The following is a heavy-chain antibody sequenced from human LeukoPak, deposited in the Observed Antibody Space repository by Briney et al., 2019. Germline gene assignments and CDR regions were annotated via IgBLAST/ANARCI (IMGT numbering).Heavy chain of an antibody. CDR3: ASTDYYDSGMDY. D-gene: IGHD3-22*01. J-gene: IGHJ4*02. V-gene: IGHV4-31*11. Sequence: SETLSLTCAVYGGSFSGYYWSWIRQHPGKGLEWIGYIYYSGSTYYNPSLKSRVTISVDTSKNQFSLKLSSVTAADTAVYYCASTDYYDSGMDYWGQGTLVTVSS. CDR2: IYYSGST. CDR1: GGSFSGYY.